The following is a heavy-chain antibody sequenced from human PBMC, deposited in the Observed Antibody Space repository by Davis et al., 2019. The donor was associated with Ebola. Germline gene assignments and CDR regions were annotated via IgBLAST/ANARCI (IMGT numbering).Heavy chain of an antibody. J-gene: IGHJ5*02. D-gene: IGHD4-11*01. CDR1: GFTFSSYG. V-gene: IGHV4-4*02. Sequence: GSLRLSCAASGFTFSSYGMHWVRQAPGKGLEWIGEIYHSGSTNYNPSLKSRVTISVDKSKNQFSLKLSSVTAADTAVYYCARGRQYAWFDPWGQGTLVTVSS. CDR3: ARGRQYAWFDP. CDR2: IYHSGST.